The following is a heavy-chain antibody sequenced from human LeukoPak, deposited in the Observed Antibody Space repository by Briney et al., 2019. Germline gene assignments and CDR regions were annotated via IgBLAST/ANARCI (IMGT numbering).Heavy chain of an antibody. CDR1: GFTFSSYA. V-gene: IGHV3-64*01. CDR3: ARVSYKQQYDY. J-gene: IGHJ4*02. CDR2: ISSNGGST. D-gene: IGHD6-13*01. Sequence: GGTLRLSCAASGFTFSSYAMHWVRQAPGKGLEYVSAISSNGGSTYYANSVKGRFTISRDNSKNTLYLQMGSLRAEDMAVYYFARVSYKQQYDYWGQGTLVTVSS.